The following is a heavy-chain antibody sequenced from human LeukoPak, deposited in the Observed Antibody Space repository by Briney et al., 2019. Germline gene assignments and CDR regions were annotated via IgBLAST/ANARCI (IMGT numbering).Heavy chain of an antibody. CDR1: GYTLSEFS. J-gene: IGHJ4*02. CDR3: ARVGYTLDY. CDR2: FDPEHGET. Sequence: ASVKVSCKVSGYTLSEFSMHWVRQAPGKGLEWMGGFDPEHGETIYGQKFQGRVAMTEDTSTDTAYMELSSLRSDDTAVYYCARVGYTLDYWGQGTLVTVSS. V-gene: IGHV1-24*01. D-gene: IGHD5-24*01.